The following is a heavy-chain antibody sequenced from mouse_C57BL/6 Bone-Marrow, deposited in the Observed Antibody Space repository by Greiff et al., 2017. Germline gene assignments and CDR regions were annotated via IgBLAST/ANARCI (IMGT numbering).Heavy chain of an antibody. CDR1: GYTFTNYW. V-gene: IGHV1-63*01. CDR2: IYPGGGYT. J-gene: IGHJ2*01. Sequence: QVQLQQSGAELVRPGTSVKMSCKASGYTFTNYWIGWAKQRPGHGLEWIGDIYPGGGYTNYNEKFKGKATLTADKSSSTAYMQFSSLTAEDSAIYYCARWGYGLFDYWGQGTTLTVSS. CDR3: ARWGYGLFDY. D-gene: IGHD1-2*01.